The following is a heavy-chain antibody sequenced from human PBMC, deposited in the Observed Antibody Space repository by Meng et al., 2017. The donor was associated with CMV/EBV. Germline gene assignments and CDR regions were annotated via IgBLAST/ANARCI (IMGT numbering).Heavy chain of an antibody. CDR3: ARGWIQLWLMGY. Sequence: ASVKVSCKASGYTFTGYYMHWVRQAPGQGLEWMGWINPNSGGTNHAQKFQGRVTMTRDTSISTAYMELSRLRSDDTAVYYCARGWIQLWLMGYWGQGTLVTVSS. J-gene: IGHJ4*02. CDR2: INPNSGGT. D-gene: IGHD5-18*01. CDR1: GYTFTGYY. V-gene: IGHV1-2*02.